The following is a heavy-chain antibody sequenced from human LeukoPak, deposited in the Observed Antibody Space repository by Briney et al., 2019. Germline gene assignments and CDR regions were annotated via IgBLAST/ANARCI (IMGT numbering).Heavy chain of an antibody. CDR3: ARVPNYYGSGYYYYMDV. Sequence: ASETLSLTCAVSGFSFSSYYWSWIRQPPGKGLEWIGYIYYSGSTTYNPSPKRRRTISVDTSKNQFSLKLSSVTAADTAVYYCARVPNYYGSGYYYYMDVWGKGTTVTVSS. CDR1: GFSFSSYY. D-gene: IGHD3-10*01. J-gene: IGHJ6*03. CDR2: IYYSGST. V-gene: IGHV4-59*08.